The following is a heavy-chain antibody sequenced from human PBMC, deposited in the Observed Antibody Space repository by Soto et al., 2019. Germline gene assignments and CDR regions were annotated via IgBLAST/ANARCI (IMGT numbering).Heavy chain of an antibody. D-gene: IGHD6-19*01. V-gene: IGHV1-46*03. Sequence: ASVKVSCKASGYTFTSYYMHWVRQAPGQGLEWMGIINPSGGSTSYAQKFQGRVTMTRDTSTSTVYMELSSLRSEDTAVYYCARDQGSGWFINVESEYFQHWGQGTLVTVSX. J-gene: IGHJ1*01. CDR2: INPSGGST. CDR3: ARDQGSGWFINVESEYFQH. CDR1: GYTFTSYY.